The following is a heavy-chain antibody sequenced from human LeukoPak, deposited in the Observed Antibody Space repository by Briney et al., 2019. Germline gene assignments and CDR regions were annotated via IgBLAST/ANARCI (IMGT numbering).Heavy chain of an antibody. V-gene: IGHV3-11*04. Sequence: GGSLRLSCAASGFTFSDYYMSWIRQAPGKGREWVSYISSSGSTIYYADSVKGRFTISRDNAKNSLYLQMNSLRAEDTAVYYCARAINAKFYGDYYYYYYMDVWGKGTTVTVSS. CDR2: ISSSGSTI. CDR3: ARAINAKFYGDYYYYYYMDV. J-gene: IGHJ6*03. CDR1: GFTFSDYY. D-gene: IGHD4-17*01.